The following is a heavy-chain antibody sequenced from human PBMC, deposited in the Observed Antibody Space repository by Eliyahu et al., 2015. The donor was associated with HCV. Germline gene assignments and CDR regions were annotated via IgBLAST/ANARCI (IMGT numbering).Heavy chain of an antibody. CDR2: IIPILGIA. CDR3: ARVPQGFGELSNAFDI. Sequence: QVQLVQSGAEVKKPGSSVKVSCKASGGTFSSYAISWVRQAPGQGLEWMGRIIPILGIANYAQKFQGRVTITADKSTSTAYMELSSLRSEDTAVYYCARVPQGFGELSNAFDIWGQGTIVTVSS. J-gene: IGHJ3*02. D-gene: IGHD3-10*01. V-gene: IGHV1-69*04. CDR1: GGTFSSYA.